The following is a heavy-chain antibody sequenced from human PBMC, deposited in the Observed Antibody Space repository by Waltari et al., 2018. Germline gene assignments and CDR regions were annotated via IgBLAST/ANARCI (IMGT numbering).Heavy chain of an antibody. J-gene: IGHJ4*02. CDR2: FDPEDGET. Sequence: QVQLVQSGAEVKKPGASVKVSCNVSGYTLTELSMHWVRQAPGKGLEWMGGFDPEDGETIYAQKFQGRVTMTEDTSTDTAYMELSSLKTEDTAVYYCIRAVRVAAGEISYYFDHWGQGTLVAV. CDR1: GYTLTELS. D-gene: IGHD6-13*01. CDR3: IRAVRVAAGEISYYFDH. V-gene: IGHV1-24*01.